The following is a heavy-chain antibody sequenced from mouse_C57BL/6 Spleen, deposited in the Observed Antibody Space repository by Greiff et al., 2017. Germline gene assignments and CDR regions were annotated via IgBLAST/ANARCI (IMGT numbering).Heavy chain of an antibody. V-gene: IGHV1-72*01. Sequence: QVQLKQPGAELVKPGASVKLSCKASGYTFTSYWMHWVKQRPGRGLEWIGRIDPNSGGTKYNEKFKSKATLTVDKPTSTAYMQLSSLTSEVSAVYYCARQSFHYYCSSYIDYWGQGTTLTVSS. CDR2: IDPNSGGT. CDR1: GYTFTSYW. J-gene: IGHJ2*01. CDR3: ARQSFHYYCSSYIDY. D-gene: IGHD1-1*01.